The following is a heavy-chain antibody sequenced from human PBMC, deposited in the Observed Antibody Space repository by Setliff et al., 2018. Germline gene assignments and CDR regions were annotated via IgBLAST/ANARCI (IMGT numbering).Heavy chain of an antibody. D-gene: IGHD3-3*01. CDR3: ARIAYFDFWSGYSDY. Sequence: SETLSLTCTVSGGSISSSSYYWGWIRQPPGKGLEWIGSIYCSGSTYYNPSLKSRVTMSVDKSKNQFSLKLASVTAADRAVYYCARIAYFDFWSGYSDYWGQGTLVTVSS. V-gene: IGHV4-39*01. J-gene: IGHJ4*02. CDR2: IYCSGST. CDR1: GGSISSSSYY.